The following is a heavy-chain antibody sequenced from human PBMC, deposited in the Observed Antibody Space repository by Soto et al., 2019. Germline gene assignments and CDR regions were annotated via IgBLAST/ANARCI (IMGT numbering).Heavy chain of an antibody. CDR1: GFTFSSYG. V-gene: IGHV3-33*01. CDR2: IWYDGSNK. CDR3: ARVKGVRGAPRDCFDY. D-gene: IGHD3-10*01. Sequence: HPGGSLRLSCAASGFTFSSYGMHWVRQAPGKGLEWVAVIWYDGSNKYYADSVKGRFTISRDNSKNTLYLQMNRLRAEDTAVYYCARVKGVRGAPRDCFDYWGQGTLVTVSS. J-gene: IGHJ4*02.